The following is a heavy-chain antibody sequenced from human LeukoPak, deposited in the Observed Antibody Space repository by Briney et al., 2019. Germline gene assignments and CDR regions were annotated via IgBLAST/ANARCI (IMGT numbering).Heavy chain of an antibody. D-gene: IGHD6-19*01. CDR1: GFPFSVYE. V-gene: IGHV3-48*03. CDR2: IGSSGSTI. J-gene: IGHJ4*02. CDR3: ALLAVASDFDY. Sequence: GGSLRLSCAVSGFPFSVYEMNWVRQAPGKGLEWVSNIGSSGSTIYYADSVKGRFSISRDDAKSSLYLQMNSLRVEDTAVYYCALLAVASDFDYWGQGALVTVSS.